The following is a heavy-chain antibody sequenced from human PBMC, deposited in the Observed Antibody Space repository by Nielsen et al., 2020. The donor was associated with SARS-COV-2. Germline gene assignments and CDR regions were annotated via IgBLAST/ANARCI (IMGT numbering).Heavy chain of an antibody. CDR2: ISSSSSYT. Sequence: GGSLRLSCAASGFTFSDYYMSWIRQAPGKGLEWVSYISSSSSYTNYADSVKGRFTISRDSAENTLYLQMNSLRADDTAVYYCVRIRDDGYYYDTGPFDYWGQGTLVTVSS. CDR1: GFTFSDYY. V-gene: IGHV3-11*06. D-gene: IGHD3-22*01. J-gene: IGHJ4*02. CDR3: VRIRDDGYYYDTGPFDY.